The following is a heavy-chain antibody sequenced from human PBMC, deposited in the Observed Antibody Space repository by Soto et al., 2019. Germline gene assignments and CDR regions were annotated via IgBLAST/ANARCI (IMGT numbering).Heavy chain of an antibody. J-gene: IGHJ6*02. D-gene: IGHD6-6*01. CDR3: AKESMSVAVSASRVYGMDV. V-gene: IGHV3-23*01. Sequence: GSLRLSCAGSGSTFSNYAMTWVRQAPGKGLEWVSTTRSNGEYTYYADSVKGRFTVSRDNSQNALFLEMSSLRAEDTAVYYCAKESMSVAVSASRVYGMDVWGQGTTVTVSS. CDR2: TRSNGEYT. CDR1: GSTFSNYA.